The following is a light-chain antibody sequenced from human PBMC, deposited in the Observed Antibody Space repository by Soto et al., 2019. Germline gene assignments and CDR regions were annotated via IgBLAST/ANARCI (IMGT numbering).Light chain of an antibody. CDR1: QSVSTN. Sequence: EIVMTQSPATLSVSPGERATLSCRASQSVSTNVAWYQQKPRQGPRLLIYGASTRATGIPARFSGSGSGTDFTLTISSLQSEDFAIYYCQQYNIWPRAFGQGTKADSK. V-gene: IGKV3-15*01. CDR3: QQYNIWPRA. J-gene: IGKJ1*01. CDR2: GAS.